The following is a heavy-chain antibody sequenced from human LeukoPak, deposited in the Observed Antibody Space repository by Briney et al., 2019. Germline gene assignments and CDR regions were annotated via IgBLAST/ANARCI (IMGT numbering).Heavy chain of an antibody. CDR2: INPSGGST. CDR3: ARDWVFGVVIITSYGMDV. D-gene: IGHD3-3*01. Sequence: ASVKVSCKASGYTLTSYYMHWVRQAPGQGLEWMGIINPSGGSTSYAQKFQGRVTMTRDTSTSTVYMELSSLRSEDTAVYYCARDWVFGVVIITSYGMDVWGQGTTVTVSS. V-gene: IGHV1-46*01. CDR1: GYTLTSYY. J-gene: IGHJ6*02.